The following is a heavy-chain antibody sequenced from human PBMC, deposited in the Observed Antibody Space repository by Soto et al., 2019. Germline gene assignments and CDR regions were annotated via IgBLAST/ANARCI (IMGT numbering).Heavy chain of an antibody. Sequence: ASVKVSCKASGYTFTSYYMHWVRQAPGQGLEWMGIINPSGGSTSYAQNFQGRVSMTSDTSTSTVYMELSSLRSEDTAVYYCAREFLTENWFDPWGKGTLVTVSS. CDR2: INPSGGST. D-gene: IGHD3-16*01. CDR1: GYTFTSYY. CDR3: AREFLTENWFDP. V-gene: IGHV1-46*03. J-gene: IGHJ5*02.